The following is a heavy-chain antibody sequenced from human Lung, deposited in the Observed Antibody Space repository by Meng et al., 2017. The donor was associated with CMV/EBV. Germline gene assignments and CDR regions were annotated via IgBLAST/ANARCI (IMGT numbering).Heavy chain of an antibody. D-gene: IGHD2-15*01. CDR1: GYSFTGYW. CDR2: IYPGDSDT. Sequence: GEXXRISCEGSGYSFTGYWIAWVRQMPGRGLEWMGIIYPGDSDTRYSPSFQGQVTISADKSISTAYLQWSSLKASDTAMYYCARHPAFVYCSHTTACPYYVDYWXQGTLVTVSS. J-gene: IGHJ4*02. V-gene: IGHV5-51*01. CDR3: ARHPAFVYCSHTTACPYYVDY.